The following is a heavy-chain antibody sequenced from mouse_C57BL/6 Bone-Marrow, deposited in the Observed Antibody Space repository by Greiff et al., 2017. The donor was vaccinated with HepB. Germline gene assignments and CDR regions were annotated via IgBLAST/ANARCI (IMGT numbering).Heavy chain of an antibody. J-gene: IGHJ4*01. D-gene: IGHD3-2*02. V-gene: IGHV5-2*01. CDR2: INSDGGST. CDR3: ARHGSGWRSYYAMDY. Sequence: EVQLVESGGGLVQPGESLKLSCESNEYEFPSHDMSWVRKTPEKRLELVAAINSDGGSTYYPDTMERRFIITRDNTKKTLYLQMSSLRSEDTALYYCARHGSGWRSYYAMDYWGQGTSVTVSS. CDR1: EYEFPSHD.